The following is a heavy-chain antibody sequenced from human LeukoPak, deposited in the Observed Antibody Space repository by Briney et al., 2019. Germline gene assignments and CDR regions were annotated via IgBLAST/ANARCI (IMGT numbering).Heavy chain of an antibody. Sequence: SETLSLICAVSGGSISSSNWWSWVRQPPGKGLEWIGEIYHSGSTNYNPSLKSRVTISVDKSKNQFSLKLSSVTAADTAVYYCARSFAAGTPDFDYWGQGTLVTVSS. CDR3: ARSFAAGTPDFDY. CDR1: GGSISSSNW. J-gene: IGHJ4*02. CDR2: IYHSGST. V-gene: IGHV4-4*02. D-gene: IGHD6-13*01.